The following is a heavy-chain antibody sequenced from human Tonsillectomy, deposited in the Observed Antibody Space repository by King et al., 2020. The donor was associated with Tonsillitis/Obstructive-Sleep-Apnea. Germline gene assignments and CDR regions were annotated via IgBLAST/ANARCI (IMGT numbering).Heavy chain of an antibody. CDR1: GFTFGDYA. V-gene: IGHV3-49*04. CDR3: TRGKTARYHYNYMDF. Sequence: VQLVESGGGLVQPGRSLRLSCTASGFTFGDYAMSWVRQAPGKGLEWVGFIRSKAYGGTTEYAASVKGRFTISRDDSKRFVYLQMNRLKTEDTSVYYCTRGKTARYHYNYMDFWGKGTTVTVSS. CDR2: IRSKAYGGTT. J-gene: IGHJ6*03. D-gene: IGHD2-21*02.